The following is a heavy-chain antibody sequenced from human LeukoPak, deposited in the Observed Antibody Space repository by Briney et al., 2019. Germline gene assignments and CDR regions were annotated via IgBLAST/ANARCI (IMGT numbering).Heavy chain of an antibody. CDR2: IKSKTANAAT. Sequence: SGGSLRLSCAASGYTFSDSAIHWVRQASGRGLEWVGRIKSKTANAATAYAASVRGRFTISRDDSKNTAYLQMNSLKTEDTAVYYCSRRSETPPLGDYDYDYYDMDVWGQGTTVTVSS. J-gene: IGHJ6*02. D-gene: IGHD2-21*02. CDR1: GYTFSDSA. V-gene: IGHV3-73*01. CDR3: SRRSETPPLGDYDYDYYDMDV.